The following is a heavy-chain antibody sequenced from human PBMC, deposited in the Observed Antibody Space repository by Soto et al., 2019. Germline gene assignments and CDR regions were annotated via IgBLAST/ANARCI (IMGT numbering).Heavy chain of an antibody. CDR1: GFTFSSYG. CDR2: ISYDGSNK. Sequence: QVQLVESGGGVVQPGRSLRLSCAASGFTFSSYGMHWVRQAPGKGLEWVAVISYDGSNKYYADSVKGRFTISRDNSKNTLYLQMNSLRAEDTAVYYCAKMGVLVAAPFDYWGQGTLVTVSS. J-gene: IGHJ4*02. D-gene: IGHD2-15*01. V-gene: IGHV3-30*18. CDR3: AKMGVLVAAPFDY.